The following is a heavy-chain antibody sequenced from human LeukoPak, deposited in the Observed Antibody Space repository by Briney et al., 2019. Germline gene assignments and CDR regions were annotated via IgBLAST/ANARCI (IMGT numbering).Heavy chain of an antibody. CDR2: IYYSGNT. J-gene: IGHJ4*02. Sequence: PSETLSLTCTVSGGSISSSSYYWGWIRQPPGKGLEWIGSIYYSGNTYYNPSLKSRVTISVDTSKNQFSLKLSSVTAADTAVYYCARQQWQPIFDYWGQGTLVTVSS. CDR3: ARQQWQPIFDY. V-gene: IGHV4-39*01. D-gene: IGHD6-19*01. CDR1: GGSISSSSYY.